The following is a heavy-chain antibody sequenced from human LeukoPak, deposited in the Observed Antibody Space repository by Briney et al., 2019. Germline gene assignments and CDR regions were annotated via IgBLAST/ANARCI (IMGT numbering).Heavy chain of an antibody. CDR2: IKQDGSEK. V-gene: IGHV3-7*01. CDR1: EFMFSNYW. J-gene: IGHJ3*02. CDR3: ARDIHSVAFDI. Sequence: GGSLRLSCAASEFMFSNYWMSWVRQAPGKGLEWVANIKQDGSEKYYVDSVKGRFTISRDNAKRSVYLQMNSLGVEDTAVYYCARDIHSVAFDIWGQGTMVAVSS.